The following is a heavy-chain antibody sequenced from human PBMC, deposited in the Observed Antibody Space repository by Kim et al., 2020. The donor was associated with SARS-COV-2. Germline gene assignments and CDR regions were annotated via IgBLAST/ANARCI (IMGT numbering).Heavy chain of an antibody. Sequence: SETLSLTCSVSGGSVSDPNYHWSWIRQSPVKGLEWIGYIYVNGNTNYNPSLRSRVTIGVDTSKDQFSLELTSVTAADTAVYYCARHFSSRRFFDQGGQG. J-gene: IGHJ4*02. CDR1: GGSVSDPNYH. V-gene: IGHV4-61*01. CDR2: IYVNGNT. CDR3: ARHFSSRRFFDQ. D-gene: IGHD2-2*01.